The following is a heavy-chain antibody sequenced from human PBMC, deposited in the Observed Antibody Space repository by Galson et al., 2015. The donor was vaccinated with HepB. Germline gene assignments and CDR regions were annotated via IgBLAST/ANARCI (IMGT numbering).Heavy chain of an antibody. V-gene: IGHV3-43*01. CDR3: AKGGVWELLRAFDI. J-gene: IGHJ3*02. Sequence: SLRLSCAASGFTFDNYTMNWVRQAPGKGLEWVSLISGDGGSTYYADSVKGLFTISRDNSKNSLYLQMNSLRTEDTALYYCAKGGVWELLRAFDIWGQGTMVTVSS. CDR1: GFTFDNYT. CDR2: ISGDGGST. D-gene: IGHD1-26*01.